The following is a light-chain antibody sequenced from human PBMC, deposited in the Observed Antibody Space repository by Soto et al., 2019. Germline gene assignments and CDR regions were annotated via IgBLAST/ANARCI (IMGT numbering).Light chain of an antibody. Sequence: QSVLTQPPSESGTPGQRVTIYCSGSRSNIGSNTVNWYQQLPGTAPKFLIYSNNQRPSGVPKRFSGSKSGTSASLAISGLQAEDEADYYCATWDDSLHGHVVFGGGTKLTVL. J-gene: IGLJ2*01. V-gene: IGLV1-44*01. CDR1: RSNIGSNT. CDR3: ATWDDSLHGHVV. CDR2: SNN.